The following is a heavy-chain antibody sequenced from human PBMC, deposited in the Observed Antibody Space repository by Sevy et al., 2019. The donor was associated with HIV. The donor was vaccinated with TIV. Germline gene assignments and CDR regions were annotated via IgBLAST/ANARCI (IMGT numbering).Heavy chain of an antibody. CDR1: GYSFTSYW. CDR3: ARRGKHNCGGGSCTGYSSVSYGMDV. J-gene: IGHJ6*02. V-gene: IGHV5-51*01. CDR2: IYPGDSDT. D-gene: IGHD2-15*01. Sequence: GESLKISCKGSGYSFTSYWIGWVRQMPGKGLEWMGIIYPGDSDTRYSPSFQGQVTISADKSIGTAYLQWSSLKASDTAMYYCARRGKHNCGGGSCTGYSSVSYGMDVWGQGTTVTVSS.